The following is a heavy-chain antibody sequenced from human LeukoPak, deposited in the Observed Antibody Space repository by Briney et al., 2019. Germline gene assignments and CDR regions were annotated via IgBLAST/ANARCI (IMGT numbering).Heavy chain of an antibody. Sequence: SETLSLTCTVSGGPVSSGSYYWSWIRQPPGKGLEWIGYIYYSGSTNYNPSLKSRVTISVDTSKNQFSLKLSSVTAADTAVYYCASANYGSGSYYIDYWGQGTLVSVSS. D-gene: IGHD3-10*01. V-gene: IGHV4-61*01. CDR3: ASANYGSGSYYIDY. CDR2: IYYSGST. J-gene: IGHJ4*02. CDR1: GGPVSSGSYY.